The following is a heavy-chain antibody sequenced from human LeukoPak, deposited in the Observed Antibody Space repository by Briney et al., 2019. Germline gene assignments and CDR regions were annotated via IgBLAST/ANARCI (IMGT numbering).Heavy chain of an antibody. CDR2: ISSSSSTI. CDR1: EFTFSSYS. V-gene: IGHV3-48*01. D-gene: IGHD1-1*01. J-gene: IGHJ4*02. Sequence: GGSLRLSRAASEFTFSSYSMNCVRQAPGKGLEWVSYISSSSSTIYYADSVKGRFTISRDNAKNSLYLQMNSLRAEDTAVYYCARDTGVRSWYSCDYWGQGTLVTVSS. CDR3: ARDTGVRSWYSCDY.